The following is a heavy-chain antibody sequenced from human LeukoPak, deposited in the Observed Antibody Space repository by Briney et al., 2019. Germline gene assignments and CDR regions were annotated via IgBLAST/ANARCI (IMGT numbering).Heavy chain of an antibody. Sequence: GGSLRLSCAASGFTFSSSAMNWVRQASGKGLEWVSASGTDGDTYYAASVKGRFTISRDNSKNTLYLQMTSLRAEDTAIYYCVKKTPGTHPFDYWGQGTLVTVSP. CDR1: GFTFSSSA. V-gene: IGHV3-23*01. CDR3: VKKTPGTHPFDY. CDR2: SGTDGDT. D-gene: IGHD6-13*01. J-gene: IGHJ4*02.